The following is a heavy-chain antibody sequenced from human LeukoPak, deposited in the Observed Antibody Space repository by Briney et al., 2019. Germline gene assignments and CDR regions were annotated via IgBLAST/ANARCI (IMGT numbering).Heavy chain of an antibody. CDR2: IYTGGES. CDR3: AATTAIVPYYFMDV. CDR1: GFTLSSNY. Sequence: GGSLTPSCAVSGFTLSSNYMSWVRQAPGEGLEWVSVIYTGGESYYADSGKGRFTVSRDNSKNTMNFQMNNLRAEETAVYYCAATTAIVPYYFMDVWGNGTMVTVSS. D-gene: IGHD5-18*01. J-gene: IGHJ6*03. V-gene: IGHV3-53*01.